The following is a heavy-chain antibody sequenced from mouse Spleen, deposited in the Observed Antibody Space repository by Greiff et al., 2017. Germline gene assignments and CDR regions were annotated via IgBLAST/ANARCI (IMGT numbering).Heavy chain of an antibody. Sequence: EVQVVESGPELVKPGTSVKISCKASGYSFSNYFINWVRQSHGKSLEWIGHIYPYNGDTFYNQKFQGRATLTVDKSSTTAHMDLLSLTSEDFAVYYCVSSFYAPFGFWGQGTLVTVSA. D-gene: IGHD2-10*01. CDR2: IYPYNGDT. CDR3: VSSFYAPFGF. CDR1: GYSFSNYF. V-gene: IGHV1-37*01. J-gene: IGHJ3*01.